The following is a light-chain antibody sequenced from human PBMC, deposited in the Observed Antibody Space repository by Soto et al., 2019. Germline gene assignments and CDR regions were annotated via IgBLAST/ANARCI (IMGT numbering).Light chain of an antibody. Sequence: DIQMTQSPSSLSASLGDRVTITCRASQSISSYLNWYQQKPGKAPKLLIYAASSLQSGVPSRFSGSGSGTDFTLTISSLQPEDFAPYYCQQSYSNLRTFGQGTKVDIK. CDR3: QQSYSNLRT. CDR1: QSISSY. V-gene: IGKV1-39*01. CDR2: AAS. J-gene: IGKJ1*01.